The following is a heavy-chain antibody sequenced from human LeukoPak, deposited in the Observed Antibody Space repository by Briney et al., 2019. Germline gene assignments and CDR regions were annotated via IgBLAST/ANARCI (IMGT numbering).Heavy chain of an antibody. CDR1: CGSISSYY. Sequence: SEPLSLTRTVSCGSISSYYWRWIRLPPGKGLEWIGYIYYTGATYYNPSLKSRVTISLDTSKNQFSLKLSTVTAADAAVYYCARAGYSYGTGYYFDYWGQGALVTVSS. D-gene: IGHD5-18*01. V-gene: IGHV4-59*01. J-gene: IGHJ4*02. CDR3: ARAGYSYGTGYYFDY. CDR2: IYYTGAT.